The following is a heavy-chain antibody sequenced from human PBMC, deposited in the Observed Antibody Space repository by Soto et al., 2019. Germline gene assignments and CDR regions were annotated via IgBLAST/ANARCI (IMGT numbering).Heavy chain of an antibody. V-gene: IGHV3-23*01. CDR3: AKTLPKSGSAPYYFTLDV. J-gene: IGHJ6*02. CDR2: ISDRGTNT. CDR1: GFTFSNYA. Sequence: GGYLRLSCAPFGFTFSNYALSWVRQAPEAGPEWVSAISDRGTNTYYADSVKGRFTISRDDSQNTVFLQMNSLRAEDTAIYYCAKTLPKSGSAPYYFTLDVWGQGTTVTVSS.